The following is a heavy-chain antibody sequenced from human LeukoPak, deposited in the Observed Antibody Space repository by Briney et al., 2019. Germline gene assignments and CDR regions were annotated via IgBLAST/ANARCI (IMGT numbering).Heavy chain of an antibody. CDR1: GFTFSSYA. V-gene: IGHV3-23*01. CDR2: ISGSGGST. J-gene: IGHJ6*03. CDR3: AKAGLVPYYYYMDV. D-gene: IGHD6-6*01. Sequence: GGSLRLSCAASGFTFSSYAMSWVRQAPGKGLEWVSAISGSGGSTYYADSAKGRFTISRDNSKNTLYLQMNSLRAEDTAVYYCAKAGLVPYYYYMDVWGKGTTVTVSS.